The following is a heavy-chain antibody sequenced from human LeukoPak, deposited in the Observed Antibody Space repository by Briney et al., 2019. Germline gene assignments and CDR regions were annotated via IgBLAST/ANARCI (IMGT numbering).Heavy chain of an antibody. Sequence: ASVKVSCKASGYTFTSYDINWVRQATGQGLEWMGWMNPNSGNTGYAQKFQGRVTMTRNTSISTAYMELSSLRSEDTAVYYCARGIHDSSGYYLYYYYYYYMDVWGKGTTVTVSS. CDR2: MNPNSGNT. CDR3: ARGIHDSSGYYLYYYYYYYMDV. V-gene: IGHV1-8*01. CDR1: GYTFTSYD. D-gene: IGHD3-22*01. J-gene: IGHJ6*03.